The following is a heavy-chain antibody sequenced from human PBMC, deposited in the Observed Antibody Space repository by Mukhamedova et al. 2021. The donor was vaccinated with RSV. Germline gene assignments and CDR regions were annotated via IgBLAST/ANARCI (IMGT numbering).Heavy chain of an antibody. J-gene: IGHJ3*02. V-gene: IGHV3-48*01. CDR2: ISSSSSTT. Sequence: LEWVSYISSSSSTTYYAESVKGRFTISRDKAKNSLYLQMNSLRAEDTAVYYCAREYSSSSGRAFDIWGQGTMVTVSS. D-gene: IGHD6-6*01. CDR3: AREYSSSSGRAFDI.